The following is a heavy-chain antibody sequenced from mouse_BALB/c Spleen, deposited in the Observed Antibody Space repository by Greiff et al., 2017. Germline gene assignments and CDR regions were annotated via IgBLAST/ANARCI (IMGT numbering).Heavy chain of an antibody. CDR2: ISSGGST. J-gene: IGHJ2*01. Sequence: EVKVVESGGGLVKPGGSLKLSCAASGFTFSSYAMSWVRQTPEKRLEWVASISSGGSTYYPDSVKGRFTISRDNARNILYLQMSSLRSEDTAMYYCARGGLRLHFDYWGQGTTLTVSS. CDR3: ARGGLRLHFDY. V-gene: IGHV5-6-5*01. D-gene: IGHD1-2*01. CDR1: GFTFSSYA.